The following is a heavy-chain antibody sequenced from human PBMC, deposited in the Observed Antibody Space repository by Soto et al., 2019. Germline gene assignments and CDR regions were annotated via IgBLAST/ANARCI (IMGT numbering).Heavy chain of an antibody. J-gene: IGHJ4*02. CDR2: IFSSGST. CDR3: AREGSYSAYNFAHGIQLWSFDF. CDR1: GGSINTFY. V-gene: IGHV4-4*07. D-gene: IGHD5-12*01. Sequence: SETLSLTCTVSGGSINTFYWSWVRQTAGKGLEWIGRIFSSGSTSFNPSLESRVAMSVDTSKNHFSLNLSSVTAADMAVYYCAREGSYSAYNFAHGIQLWSFDFWGQGALVTVSS.